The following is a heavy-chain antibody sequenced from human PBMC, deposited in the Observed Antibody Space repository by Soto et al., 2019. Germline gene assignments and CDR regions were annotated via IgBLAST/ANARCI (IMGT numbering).Heavy chain of an antibody. CDR1: GFTFSIYA. V-gene: IGHV3-23*01. Sequence: GSLRLSCAASGFTFSIYAMSWVRQAPGKGLEWVSVISGSGGSTYYADSVKGRFTVSRDNSKTTLFLQMNSLRAEDTAVYYCARHRSGALYYYDMDVWGQGTTVTVSS. CDR2: ISGSGGST. D-gene: IGHD2-15*01. CDR3: ARHRSGALYYYDMDV. J-gene: IGHJ6*02.